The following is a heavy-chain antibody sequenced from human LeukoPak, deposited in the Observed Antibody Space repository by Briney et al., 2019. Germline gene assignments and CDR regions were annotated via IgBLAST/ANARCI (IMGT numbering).Heavy chain of an antibody. CDR2: ISSSGSTI. D-gene: IGHD2-2*01. V-gene: IGHV3-48*03. CDR3: ARDRVVVPAAIGDGMDV. J-gene: IGHJ6*02. Sequence: SGGSLRLSCAASGFTFSSYEMNWVRQAPGKGLEWVSYISSSGSTIYYADSVKGRFTISRDNAKNSLYLQMNSLRAEDTAVYYCARDRVVVPAAIGDGMDVWGQGTTVTVSS. CDR1: GFTFSSYE.